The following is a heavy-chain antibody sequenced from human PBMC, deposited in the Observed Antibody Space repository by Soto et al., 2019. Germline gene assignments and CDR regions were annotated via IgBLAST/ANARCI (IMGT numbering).Heavy chain of an antibody. CDR2: IIPIFGTS. CDR1: GVTFSSYA. J-gene: IGHJ6*02. Sequence: QVQLVQSGAEVKKPGSSVKVSCKASGVTFSSYAISWVRQAPGQGLEWMGGIIPIFGTSNYAQKFQCRVTITADESTSTDYLELSSPRSEDTAVYYCARPDGGNSDARYYYYYYGMDVWGQVTTVAVSS. V-gene: IGHV1-69*01. CDR3: ARPDGGNSDARYYYYYYGMDV. D-gene: IGHD2-21*02.